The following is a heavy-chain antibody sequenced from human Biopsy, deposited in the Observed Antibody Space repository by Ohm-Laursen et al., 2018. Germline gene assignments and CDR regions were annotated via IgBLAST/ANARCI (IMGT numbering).Heavy chain of an antibody. Sequence: GSLRLSCAASGFTVSSNYMSWVRQAPGKGLEWVSVIYSGGSTYYADSVKGRFTISRDNSKNTLYLQMNSLRGEDTAVYYCAKPADSYGSEFYFDYWGQGTLVTVSP. CDR3: AKPADSYGSEFYFDY. D-gene: IGHD1-14*01. V-gene: IGHV3-53*01. CDR2: IYSGGST. J-gene: IGHJ4*02. CDR1: GFTVSSNY.